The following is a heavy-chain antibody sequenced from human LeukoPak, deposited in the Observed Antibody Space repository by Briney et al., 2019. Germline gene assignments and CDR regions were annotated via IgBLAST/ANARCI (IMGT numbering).Heavy chain of an antibody. Sequence: GGSLRLSCAASGFTFSSYAMHWVRQAPGKGLGWVAVISYDGSNKYYADSVKGRFTISRDNSKNTLSLQMDSLRAEDTAVYYCAKDFMGLSRFDSWGQGTLVTVSS. CDR1: GFTFSSYA. D-gene: IGHD1-26*01. CDR2: ISYDGSNK. J-gene: IGHJ4*02. V-gene: IGHV3-30-3*01. CDR3: AKDFMGLSRFDS.